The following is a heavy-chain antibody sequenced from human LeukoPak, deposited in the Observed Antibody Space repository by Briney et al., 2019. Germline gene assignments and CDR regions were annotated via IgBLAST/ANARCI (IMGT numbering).Heavy chain of an antibody. J-gene: IGHJ4*02. CDR3: ATDLRYYDSSGYCY. D-gene: IGHD3-22*01. Sequence: GESLKISCKGPGYTFPSYYIHWVRQAPGQGLEWMGIINPSSDSTKYAQKFQGRVTMTEDTSTDTAYMELSSLRSEDTAVYYCATDLRYYDSSGYCYWGQGTLVTVSS. CDR1: GYTFPSYY. CDR2: INPSSDST. V-gene: IGHV1-46*01.